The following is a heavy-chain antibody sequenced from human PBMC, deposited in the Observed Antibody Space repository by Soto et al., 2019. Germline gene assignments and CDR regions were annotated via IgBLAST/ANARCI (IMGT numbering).Heavy chain of an antibody. CDR1: GGSFSGYY. D-gene: IGHD2-15*01. V-gene: IGHV4-34*01. J-gene: IGHJ6*02. Sequence: QVQLQQWGAGLLKPSETLSLTCAVYGGSFSGYYWSWIRQPPGKGLEWIGEINHSGSTNYNPSLKSRVTISVDTSKNQFSLKLSSVPAADTAVYYCARARYCSGGSCRGRGYYYGMDVWGQGTTVTVSS. CDR2: INHSGST. CDR3: ARARYCSGGSCRGRGYYYGMDV.